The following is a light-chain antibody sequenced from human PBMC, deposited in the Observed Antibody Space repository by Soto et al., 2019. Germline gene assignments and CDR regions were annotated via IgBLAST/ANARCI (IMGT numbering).Light chain of an antibody. Sequence: DILMTQSPSTLSASVGDRVTITCRASQSISSWLAWYQQKPGKAPKLLIYKASSLESGVPPRFSGSGSLTDLQLTISSQQPDDFATYYCQQYHTSPWTYGQGTKVEI. J-gene: IGKJ1*01. V-gene: IGKV1-5*03. CDR1: QSISSW. CDR2: KAS. CDR3: QQYHTSPWT.